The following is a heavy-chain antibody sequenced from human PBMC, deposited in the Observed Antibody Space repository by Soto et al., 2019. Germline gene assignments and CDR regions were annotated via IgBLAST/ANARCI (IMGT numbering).Heavy chain of an antibody. Sequence: PGGSPRLSCAASGFTFSNAWMNWVRQAPGKGLEWVGRIKSKTDGGTTDYAAPVKGRFTISRDDSKNTLYLQMNSLKTEDTAVYYCTTVFDDSSGSLWFDPWGQGTLVTVSS. CDR3: TTVFDDSSGSLWFDP. CDR1: GFTFSNAW. J-gene: IGHJ5*02. CDR2: IKSKTDGGTT. V-gene: IGHV3-15*07. D-gene: IGHD3-22*01.